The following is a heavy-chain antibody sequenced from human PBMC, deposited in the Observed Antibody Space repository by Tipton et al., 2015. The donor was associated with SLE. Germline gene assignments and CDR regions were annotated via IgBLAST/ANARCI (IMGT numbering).Heavy chain of an antibody. CDR2: IYYSGST. D-gene: IGHD3-9*01. CDR1: GGSISSSSYY. CDR3: AREYDTHYYYMDV. Sequence: TLSLTCTVSGGSISSSSYYWSWFRQPPGKGLEWIGYIYYSGSTNYNPSLKSRVTISVDTSKNQFSLKLSSVTAADTAVYYCAREYDTHYYYMDVWGKGTTVTVSS. V-gene: IGHV4-61*01. J-gene: IGHJ6*03.